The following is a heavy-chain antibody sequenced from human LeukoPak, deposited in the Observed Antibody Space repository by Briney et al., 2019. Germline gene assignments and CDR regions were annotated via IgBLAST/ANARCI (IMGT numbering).Heavy chain of an antibody. CDR3: TRERHYDSSGYLDY. CDR1: GFTFGDYA. D-gene: IGHD3-22*01. V-gene: IGHV3-49*03. J-gene: IGHJ4*02. Sequence: GGSLRLSCTASGFTFGDYAMSWFRQAPGKGLEWVGLIRSKAYGGTTEYAASVKRRFTISRDDSKSIAYLQMNSLKTEDTAVYYCTRERHYDSSGYLDYWGQGTLVTVSS. CDR2: IRSKAYGGTT.